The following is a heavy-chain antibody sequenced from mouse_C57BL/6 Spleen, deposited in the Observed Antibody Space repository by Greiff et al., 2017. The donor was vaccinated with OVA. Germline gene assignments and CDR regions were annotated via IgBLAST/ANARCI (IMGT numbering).Heavy chain of an antibody. CDR2: ISYDGSN. Sequence: DVKLVESGPGLVKPSQSLSLTCSVPGYSITSGYYWNWIRQFPGNKLEWMGYISYDGSNNYNPSLKNRISITRDTSKNQFFLKLNSVTTEDTATYYCARRYGSRWYFDVWGTGTTVTVSS. D-gene: IGHD1-1*01. CDR3: ARRYGSRWYFDV. CDR1: GYSITSGYY. V-gene: IGHV3-6*01. J-gene: IGHJ1*03.